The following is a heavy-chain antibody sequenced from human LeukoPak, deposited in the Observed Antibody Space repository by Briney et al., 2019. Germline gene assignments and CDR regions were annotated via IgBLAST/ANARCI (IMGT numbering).Heavy chain of an antibody. D-gene: IGHD3-22*01. V-gene: IGHV3-23*01. CDR2: ISGSGGST. CDR1: GFTFSSYA. J-gene: IGHJ4*02. CDR3: AKSQDYDSSGYYGFDY. Sequence: GGSLRLSCAASGFTFSSYAMSWVRQAPGKGLEWVSAISGSGGSTYYADSVKGRFTISRDNSKNTLYLQMNSLRAEDTAVYYCAKSQDYDSSGYYGFDYWGQGTLVTVSS.